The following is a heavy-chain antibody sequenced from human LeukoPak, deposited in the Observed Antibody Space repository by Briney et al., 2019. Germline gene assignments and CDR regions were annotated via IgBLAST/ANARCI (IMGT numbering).Heavy chain of an antibody. CDR2: IYTSGST. V-gene: IGHV4-61*02. CDR3: ASHRGGFWFDP. Sequence: PSETLSLTCTVSGGSISSGSYYWSWIRQPAGQGLEWIGRIYTSGSTNYNPSLKSRVTISVDTSKNQFSLKLSSVTAADTAVYYCASHRGGFWFDPWGQGTLVTVSS. D-gene: IGHD3-10*01. J-gene: IGHJ5*02. CDR1: GGSISSGSYY.